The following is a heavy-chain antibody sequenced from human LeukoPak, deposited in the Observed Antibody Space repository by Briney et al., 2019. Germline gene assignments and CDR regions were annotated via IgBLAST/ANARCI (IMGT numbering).Heavy chain of an antibody. J-gene: IGHJ3*02. CDR3: ALRYCSSTSCHRGTFDI. Sequence: GGSLRLSCAGSGFIFTNTWMNWVRQAPGKGLEWVGRIKSETDGGTTDYAAPLKGRFTISRDDSKNTLYLQMNSLRTEDTAIYYCALRYCSSTSCHRGTFDIWGQGTMVTASS. D-gene: IGHD2-2*01. CDR1: GFIFTNTW. V-gene: IGHV3-15*01. CDR2: IKSETDGGTT.